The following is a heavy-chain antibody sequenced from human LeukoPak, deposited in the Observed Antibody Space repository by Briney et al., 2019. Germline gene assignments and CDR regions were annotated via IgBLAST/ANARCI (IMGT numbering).Heavy chain of an antibody. CDR1: GYTFTGYY. V-gene: IGHV1-2*02. Sequence: ASVKVSFKASGYTFTGYYMYWVRQAPGQGLEWMGWINPNSGGTNYAQKFQGRVTMTRDTSITTAFMELSRLRSDDTAVYYCARVTYYYDSSGYFSVRTSDYWGQGTLVTVSS. CDR3: ARVTYYYDSSGYFSVRTSDY. D-gene: IGHD3-22*01. J-gene: IGHJ4*02. CDR2: INPNSGGT.